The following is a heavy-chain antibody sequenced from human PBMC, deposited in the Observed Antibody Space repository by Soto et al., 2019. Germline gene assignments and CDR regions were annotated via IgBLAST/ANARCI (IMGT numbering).Heavy chain of an antibody. D-gene: IGHD3-22*01. Sequence: QMQLVQSGPEVKKPGTSVKVSCKASEFTFTSSPVQWVRQARGQRLEWIGWFVVGSGNTNYAQKFQERVTITRDMSTSTAYMELSSLRSEDTAVYYCAFSDYSPRHYFDYWGQGTLVTVSS. CDR3: AFSDYSPRHYFDY. CDR2: FVVGSGNT. CDR1: EFTFTSSP. V-gene: IGHV1-58*01. J-gene: IGHJ4*02.